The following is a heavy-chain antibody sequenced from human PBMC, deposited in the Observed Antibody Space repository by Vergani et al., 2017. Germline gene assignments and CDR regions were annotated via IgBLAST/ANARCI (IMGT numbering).Heavy chain of an antibody. CDR3: ASTTRICSGGSCYLR. Sequence: APGKGLEWVSSISSSRSYIYYADSVKGRFTISRDNAKNSLYLQMNSLSAEDTAVYYCASTTRICSGGSCYLRWGQGTLVTVSS. J-gene: IGHJ4*02. V-gene: IGHV3-21*01. CDR2: ISSSRSYI. D-gene: IGHD2-15*01.